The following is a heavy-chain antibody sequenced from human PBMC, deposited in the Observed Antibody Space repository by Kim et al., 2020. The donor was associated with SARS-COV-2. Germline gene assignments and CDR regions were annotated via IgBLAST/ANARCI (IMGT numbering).Heavy chain of an antibody. V-gene: IGHV4-59*08. Sequence: SETLSLTCTVADGSFSIHCGSWNRQEARKGREWVVYIDVIGSDIKPTLKGSVTISVDTSKNQFSLNLSSVTAADTAVYYCASRSGGSCHDCEIFEYWGQGTLVTVSS. CDR2: IDVIGSD. D-gene: IGHD2-15*01. CDR3: ASRSGGSCHDCEIFEY. CDR1: DGSFSIHC. J-gene: IGHJ4*02.